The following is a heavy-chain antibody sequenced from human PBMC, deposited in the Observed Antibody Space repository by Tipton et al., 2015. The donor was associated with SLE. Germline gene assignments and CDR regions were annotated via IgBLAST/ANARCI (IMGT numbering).Heavy chain of an antibody. CDR1: GGSISSGDYY. CDR3: AREDDYSNYFDY. D-gene: IGHD4-11*01. V-gene: IGHV4-30-4*01. Sequence: TLSLTCTVSGGSISSGDYYWSWIRQPPGKGLEWIGYIYYSGSTYYNPSLKSRVTISVDTSKNQFSLKLSSVTAADTAVYYCAREDDYSNYFDYWGQGTLVTVSS. CDR2: IYYSGST. J-gene: IGHJ4*02.